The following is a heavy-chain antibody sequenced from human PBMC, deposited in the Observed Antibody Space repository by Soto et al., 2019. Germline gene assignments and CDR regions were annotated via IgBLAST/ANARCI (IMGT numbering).Heavy chain of an antibody. CDR2: IYYSGST. Sequence: QVQLQESGPGLVKPSETLSLTCTVSVDSISDYYWSWIRQPPGKGLEGIGYIYYSGSTNYNPSLKSPVTISVDTSKNQISLKLSPVTAADTAVYYCARARWLVEYYYDYALDLGGQGTTVTVS. V-gene: IGHV4-59*01. CDR1: VDSISDYY. D-gene: IGHD6-19*01. CDR3: ARARWLVEYYYDYALDL. J-gene: IGHJ6*02.